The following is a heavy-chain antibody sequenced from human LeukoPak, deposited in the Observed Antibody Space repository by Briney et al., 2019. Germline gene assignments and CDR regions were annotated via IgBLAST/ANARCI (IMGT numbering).Heavy chain of an antibody. D-gene: IGHD1-26*01. CDR3: AREWELLGVREYHFDY. J-gene: IGHJ4*02. Sequence: ASVKVSCKASGYTFTGYYIHWVRQAPGQGLEWMGWINPNSGGTHYAQKFQGRVTMTRDTSISTAYMELSRLRSDDTAVYYCAREWELLGVREYHFDYWGQGTLVTVSS. V-gene: IGHV1-2*02. CDR2: INPNSGGT. CDR1: GYTFTGYY.